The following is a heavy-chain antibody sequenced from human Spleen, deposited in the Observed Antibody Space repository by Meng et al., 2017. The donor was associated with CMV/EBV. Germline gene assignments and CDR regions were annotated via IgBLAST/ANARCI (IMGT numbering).Heavy chain of an antibody. CDR1: GYRFSDYW. D-gene: IGHD1-26*01. J-gene: IGHJ5*02. V-gene: IGHV5-51*01. CDR2: IYPGDSQT. Sequence: GGSLRLSCMGSGYRFSDYWIGWVRQMPGTGKGLEWMGLIYPGDSQTRYSPAFQGQVTMSVDKSITTAYLQWSSLKASDTAMYYCARYSGCLLSSNWFGPWGQGTLVTVSS. CDR3: ARYSGCLLSSNWFGP.